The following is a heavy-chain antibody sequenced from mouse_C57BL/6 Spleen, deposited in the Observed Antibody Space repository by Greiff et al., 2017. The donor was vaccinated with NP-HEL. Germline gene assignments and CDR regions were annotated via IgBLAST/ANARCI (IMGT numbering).Heavy chain of an antibody. D-gene: IGHD3-2*02. CDR1: GYTFTDYY. J-gene: IGHJ2*01. V-gene: IGHV1-26*01. CDR2: INPNNGGT. CDR3: ARQLRLRPYYFDY. Sequence: VQLQQSGPELVKPGASVKISCKASGYTFTDYYMNWVKQSHGKSLEWIGDINPNNGGTSYNQKFKGKATLTVDKSSSTAYMELRSLTSEDSAVYYCARQLRLRPYYFDYWGQGTTLTVSS.